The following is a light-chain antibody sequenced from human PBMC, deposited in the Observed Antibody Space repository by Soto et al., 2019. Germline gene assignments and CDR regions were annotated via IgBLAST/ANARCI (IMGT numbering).Light chain of an antibody. V-gene: IGKV3-15*01. CDR2: FAS. Sequence: EILLTQSPGTLSLSPGEGATLSCRASQFVGNTLAWFQQKPGQAPRLLIIFASTRATGIPARFSGSESGTEFILTISSLQSEDFAVYYCQQYNNWSPWTFGQGTKVDIK. CDR3: QQYNNWSPWT. CDR1: QFVGNT. J-gene: IGKJ1*01.